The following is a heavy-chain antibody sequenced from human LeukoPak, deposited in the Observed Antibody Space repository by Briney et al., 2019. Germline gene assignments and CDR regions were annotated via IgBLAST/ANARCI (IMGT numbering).Heavy chain of an antibody. Sequence: GGSLRLSCAASGFTFSNYGMHWVRQAPGKGLEWVAVIWYDGSNKYYGDSVKGRFTISRDNSKNTLYLQMNSLRAEDTAVYYCARDYDILTGPYAGMDVWGQGTTVTVSS. J-gene: IGHJ6*02. V-gene: IGHV3-33*01. D-gene: IGHD3-9*01. CDR3: ARDYDILTGPYAGMDV. CDR1: GFTFSNYG. CDR2: IWYDGSNK.